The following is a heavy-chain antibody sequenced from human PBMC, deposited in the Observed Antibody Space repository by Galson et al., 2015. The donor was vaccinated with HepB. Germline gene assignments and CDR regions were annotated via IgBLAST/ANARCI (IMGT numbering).Heavy chain of an antibody. CDR2: TYYRSKWYN. J-gene: IGHJ3*02. Sequence: CAISGDSVSSNSAAWNWIRQSPSRGLEWLGRTYYRSKWYNDYAVSVKSRITINPDTSKNQFSLQLNSVTPEDTAVYYCARFLPPGAAGNPAFDIWGQGTMVTVSS. CDR1: GDSVSSNSAA. D-gene: IGHD6-13*01. CDR3: ARFLPPGAAGNPAFDI. V-gene: IGHV6-1*01.